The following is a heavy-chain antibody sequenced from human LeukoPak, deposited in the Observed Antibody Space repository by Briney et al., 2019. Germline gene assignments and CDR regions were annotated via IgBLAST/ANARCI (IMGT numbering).Heavy chain of an antibody. CDR1: GGSFSGYY. Sequence: PSETLSLTCAVYGGSFSGYYWSWIRQPPGKGLEWIGSIYHSGSTYYNPSLKSRVTISVDTSKNQFSLKLSSVTAADTAVYYCARRNRGNYDNYFDYWGQGTLVTVSS. J-gene: IGHJ4*02. V-gene: IGHV4-34*01. CDR3: ARRNRGNYDNYFDY. CDR2: IYHSGST. D-gene: IGHD4-11*01.